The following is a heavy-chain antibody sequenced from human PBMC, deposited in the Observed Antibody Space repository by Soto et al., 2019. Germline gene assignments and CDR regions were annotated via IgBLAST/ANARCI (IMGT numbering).Heavy chain of an antibody. CDR1: GFTFSDYW. Sequence: GGSLRLSCASSGFTFSDYWMSWVRQTPGKGLEWVGNINLDGSEKYYAGFVKGRFTFSRDNVKNSLYLQMSSLRAEDTAVYYCARALDFWSAYFDYGGQGSQVTVSS. J-gene: IGHJ4*02. D-gene: IGHD3-3*01. CDR2: INLDGSEK. V-gene: IGHV3-7*02. CDR3: ARALDFWSAYFDY.